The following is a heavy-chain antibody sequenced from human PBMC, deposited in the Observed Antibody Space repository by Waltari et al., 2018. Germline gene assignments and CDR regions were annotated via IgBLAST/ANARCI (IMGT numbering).Heavy chain of an antibody. CDR2: IYPYNGNT. CDR1: GYIFSNYG. CDR3: ARDDVDSSNFGGF. D-gene: IGHD3-16*01. Sequence: QLVQSGAEVKKPGASVKVSCNASGYIFSNYGITWVRQAPGQGLEWMGWIYPYNGNTKYEQNFQGRVTMTTDTSTATAYMEIRSLRSDDTAIYYCARDDVDSSNFGGFWGQGTQVTVSS. V-gene: IGHV1-18*01. J-gene: IGHJ4*02.